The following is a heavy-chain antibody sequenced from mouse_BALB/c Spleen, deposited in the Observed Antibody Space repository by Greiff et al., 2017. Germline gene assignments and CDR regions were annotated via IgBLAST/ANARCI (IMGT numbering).Heavy chain of an antibody. CDR3: ARYGNSYAMDY. J-gene: IGHJ4*01. D-gene: IGHD2-10*02. CDR1: GYTFTSYV. V-gene: IGHV1-14*01. CDR2: INPYNDGT. Sequence: VQLKQSGPELVKPGASVKMSCKASGYTFTSYVMHWVKQKPGQGLEWIGYINPYNDGTKYNEKFKGKATLTSDKSSSTAYMELSSLTSEDSAVYYCARYGNSYAMDYWGQGTSVTVSS.